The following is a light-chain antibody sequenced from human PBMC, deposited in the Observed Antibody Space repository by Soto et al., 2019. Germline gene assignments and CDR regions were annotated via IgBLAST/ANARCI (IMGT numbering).Light chain of an antibody. CDR3: QQYGRSPT. V-gene: IGKV3-20*01. J-gene: IGKJ4*01. CDR2: GAS. CDR1: QSVRSSF. Sequence: EIVLTQSPGTLSLSPGERATLSCRASQSVRSSFLAWYQQKPGQAPRLLLYGASSRATGIPDRFSGSGSGTDFTLTIRRLEPEDLAVYYCQQYGRSPTFGGGTKVEIK.